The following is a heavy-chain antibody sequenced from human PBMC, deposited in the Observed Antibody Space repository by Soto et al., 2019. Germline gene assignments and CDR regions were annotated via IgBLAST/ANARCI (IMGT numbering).Heavy chain of an antibody. CDR3: ARDHSQWPKWFDP. Sequence: QVQLVQSGAEVKKPGASVKVSCKASGYTFTSYGISWARQAPGQGLEWMGWISAYDGNTNYAQKLQGRVTMTTDTSTSTAYMDLWSLRSDDTALYYCARDHSQWPKWFDPWGQGTLVTVSS. D-gene: IGHD2-15*01. V-gene: IGHV1-18*01. CDR1: GYTFTSYG. J-gene: IGHJ5*02. CDR2: ISAYDGNT.